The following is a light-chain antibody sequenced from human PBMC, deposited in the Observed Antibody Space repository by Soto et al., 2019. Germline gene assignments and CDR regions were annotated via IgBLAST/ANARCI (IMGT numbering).Light chain of an antibody. Sequence: DITMPQSPSTLSASVGDRVTITCRASQSISSWLAWYQQKPGKAPKLLIYDASSLESGVPSRFSGSGSGTEFTLTISSLQPDDFAVYYCQQYGSSLTWTFGQGTKVDIK. CDR2: DAS. CDR3: QQYGSSLTWT. CDR1: QSISSW. J-gene: IGKJ1*01. V-gene: IGKV1-5*01.